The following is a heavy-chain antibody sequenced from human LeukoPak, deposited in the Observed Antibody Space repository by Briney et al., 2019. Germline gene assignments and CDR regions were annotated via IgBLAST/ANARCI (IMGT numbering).Heavy chain of an antibody. CDR1: GFTFSNYW. V-gene: IGHV3-7*01. Sequence: GGSLRLSCAASGFTFSNYWINWVRHAPGKGLEWVANIKQDGSETYCVDSVKGRFTISRDNAKNSLYLQMNSLRDEDTAVYYCARGGSGYSYGKIDSWGQGILVTVSS. CDR3: ARGGSGYSYGKIDS. D-gene: IGHD5-18*01. CDR2: IKQDGSET. J-gene: IGHJ4*02.